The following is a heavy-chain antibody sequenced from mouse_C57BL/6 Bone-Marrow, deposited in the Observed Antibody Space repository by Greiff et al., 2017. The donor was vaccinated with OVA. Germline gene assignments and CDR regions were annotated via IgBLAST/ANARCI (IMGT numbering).Heavy chain of an antibody. D-gene: IGHD2-4*01. CDR3: ATMITDVFYAMDY. CDR2: IWRGGST. CDR1: GFSLTSYG. Sequence: QVQLQQSGPGLVQPSQRLSITCTVSGFSLTSYGVHWVRQSPGKGLEWLGVIWRGGSTDYNAAFMSRLSITKDNSKSQVFFKMNSLQADDTAIYYCATMITDVFYAMDYWGQGTSVTVSS. J-gene: IGHJ4*01. V-gene: IGHV2-5*01.